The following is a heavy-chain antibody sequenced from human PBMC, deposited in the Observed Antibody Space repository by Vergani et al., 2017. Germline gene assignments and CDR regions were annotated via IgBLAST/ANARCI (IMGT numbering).Heavy chain of an antibody. CDR1: ADSISSGSYY. Sequence: QLQLQQSGPGLVKPSETLFLTCTVSADSISSGSYYLGWIRQPPGKSLEWIGSIYYRGLTYYNPSLKSRVAISVDTSKNQFSLKVTSVTAADTAVYFCARQRPGSGWSPGDFDDWGQGILVTVSS. V-gene: IGHV4-39*01. CDR2: IYYRGLT. J-gene: IGHJ4*02. D-gene: IGHD6-19*01. CDR3: ARQRPGSGWSPGDFDD.